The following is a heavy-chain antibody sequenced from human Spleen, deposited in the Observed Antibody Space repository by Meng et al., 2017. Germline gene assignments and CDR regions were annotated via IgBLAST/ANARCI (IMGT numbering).Heavy chain of an antibody. V-gene: IGHV4-38-2*02. CDR1: GYSISSGYY. J-gene: IGHJ4*02. CDR3: ATTQY. CDR2: IYHSGST. Sequence: SETLSLTCTVSGYSISSGYYWGWIRQPPGKGLEWIGSIYHSGSTYYNPSLKSRVTISLDMSKNQFSLKLSSVTAADTAVYYCATTQYWGQGTLVTVSS. D-gene: IGHD4-11*01.